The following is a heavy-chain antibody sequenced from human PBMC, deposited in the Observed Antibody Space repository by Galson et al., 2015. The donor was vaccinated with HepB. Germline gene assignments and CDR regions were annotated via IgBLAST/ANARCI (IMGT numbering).Heavy chain of an antibody. Sequence: SVKVSCKASGGTFSSYAISWVRQAPGQGLEWMGGIIPIFGTANYAQKFQGRVTITADESTSTAYMELSSLRSEDTAVYFCVIFSEYCSSTSCYSSGAFDIWGQGTMVTVSS. D-gene: IGHD2-2*02. CDR3: VIFSEYCSSTSCYSSGAFDI. CDR2: IIPIFGTA. V-gene: IGHV1-69*13. CDR1: GGTFSSYA. J-gene: IGHJ3*02.